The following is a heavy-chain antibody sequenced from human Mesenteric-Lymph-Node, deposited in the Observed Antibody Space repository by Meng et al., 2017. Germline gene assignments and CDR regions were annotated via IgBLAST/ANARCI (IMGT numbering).Heavy chain of an antibody. J-gene: IGHJ6*02. CDR3: ARYYDEYYYGMDV. D-gene: IGHD3-22*01. CDR1: EYTFSNYY. CDR2: MNPNSGNT. V-gene: IGHV1-8*02. Sequence: ASVKVSCKASEYTFSNYYMHWVRQATGQGLEWMGWMNPNSGNTGYAQKFQGRVTMTRNTSISTAYMELSSLRSEDTAVYYCARYYDEYYYGMDVWGQGTTVTVSS.